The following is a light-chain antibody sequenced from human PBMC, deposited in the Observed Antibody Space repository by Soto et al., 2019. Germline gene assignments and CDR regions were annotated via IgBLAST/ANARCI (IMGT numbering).Light chain of an antibody. J-gene: IGKJ1*01. CDR1: QSVSRND. CDR2: GAS. CDR3: QQSARSPRA. V-gene: IGKV3-20*01. Sequence: VVAQYRCTQRLSTGERATFCCRASQSVSRNDLASHQQKPGHAPRLLIYGASTRATGIPDRFSGRGSRTDSTLTSSRRDPDDPPLYSMQQSARSPRAFAEGTKVDNK.